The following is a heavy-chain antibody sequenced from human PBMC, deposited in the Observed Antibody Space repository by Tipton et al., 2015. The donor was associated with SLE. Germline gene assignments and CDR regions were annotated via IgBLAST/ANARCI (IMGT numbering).Heavy chain of an antibody. CDR1: GYSVSSGYY. J-gene: IGHJ4*02. CDR3: ARDATIFGVVTFFDY. Sequence: TLSLTCTVSGYSVSSGYYWGWIRQPPGKGLEWIGTISHSGNTYYNPSLNSRVTISIDTSKNQFSLKLSSVTAADTAVYYCARDATIFGVVTFFDYWGQGTLVTVSS. D-gene: IGHD3-3*01. V-gene: IGHV4-38-2*02. CDR2: ISHSGNT.